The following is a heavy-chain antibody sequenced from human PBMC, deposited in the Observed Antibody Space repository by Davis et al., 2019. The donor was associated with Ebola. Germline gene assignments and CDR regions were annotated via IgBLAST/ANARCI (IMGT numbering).Heavy chain of an antibody. V-gene: IGHV3-23*01. D-gene: IGHD2-15*01. J-gene: IGHJ4*02. Sequence: GESLKISCAASGFTFSNYAMSWVRQAPGGGLEWVAGISVTGADIKYADSVRGRFSISRDDSKNTLHLQMNSLRGDDTAVYYCAKSSVGMVISAIDQWGQGTLVIVSS. CDR1: GFTFSNYA. CDR2: ISVTGADI. CDR3: AKSSVGMVISAIDQ.